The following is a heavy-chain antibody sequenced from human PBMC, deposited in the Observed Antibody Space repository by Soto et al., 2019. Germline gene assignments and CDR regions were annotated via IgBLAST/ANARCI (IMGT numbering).Heavy chain of an antibody. CDR3: ARDIAVAANWFDP. CDR2: INAGNGNT. D-gene: IGHD6-19*01. Sequence: QVQLVQSGAEVKKPGASVKVSCKASGYTFSYYAIHWVRQAPGQRLEWMGWINAGNGNTKYSQKFQGRVTITTETSASTAYMELSSLRSEDTAVYFCARDIAVAANWFDPWGQGTLVTVSS. J-gene: IGHJ5*02. CDR1: GYTFSYYA. V-gene: IGHV1-3*01.